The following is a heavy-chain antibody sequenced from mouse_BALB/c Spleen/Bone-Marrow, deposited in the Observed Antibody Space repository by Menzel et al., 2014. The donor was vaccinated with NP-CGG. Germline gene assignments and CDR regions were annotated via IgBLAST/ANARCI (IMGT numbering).Heavy chain of an antibody. Sequence: EVQRVESGGGLVKPGGSLKLSCAASGFTFSYYAMSWVRQSPEKSLEWVAEISSGGSYTYYPDTVTGRFTISRDNAKNSLYLEMSSLRSEDPAMYYCARDSSGYFDYWGQGTTLTVSS. D-gene: IGHD3-1*01. CDR2: ISSGGSYT. V-gene: IGHV5-9-4*01. CDR3: ARDSSGYFDY. CDR1: GFTFSYYA. J-gene: IGHJ2*01.